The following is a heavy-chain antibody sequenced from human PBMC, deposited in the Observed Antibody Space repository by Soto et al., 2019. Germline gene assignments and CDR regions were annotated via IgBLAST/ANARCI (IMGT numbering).Heavy chain of an antibody. D-gene: IGHD6-13*01. J-gene: IGHJ5*02. Sequence: QVQLVQSGAEVKKPGSSVKVSCKASGGTFSSYTISWVRQAPGQGLEWMGRIIPILGIANYAQKFQGRVTITADKSTSTAHMELSSLRSEDTAVYYCASAMDSSSWYRPYNWFDPWGQGTLVTVSS. V-gene: IGHV1-69*02. CDR3: ASAMDSSSWYRPYNWFDP. CDR1: GGTFSSYT. CDR2: IIPILGIA.